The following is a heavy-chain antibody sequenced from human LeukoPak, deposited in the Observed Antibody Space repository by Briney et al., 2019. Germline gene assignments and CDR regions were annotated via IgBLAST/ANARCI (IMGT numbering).Heavy chain of an antibody. Sequence: GGSLRLSCAASGFTFRRYSMSWVRQAPGKGLEWVSYISSSSRTIYYADSVKGRFTISRDNAKNSLYLQMNSLRAGDTAVYYCARSSRELGGYAPWELMPPFDYWGQGTLVTVSS. J-gene: IGHJ4*02. CDR1: GFTFRRYS. CDR2: ISSSSRTI. V-gene: IGHV3-48*01. CDR3: ARSSRELGGYAPWELMPPFDY. D-gene: IGHD1-7*01.